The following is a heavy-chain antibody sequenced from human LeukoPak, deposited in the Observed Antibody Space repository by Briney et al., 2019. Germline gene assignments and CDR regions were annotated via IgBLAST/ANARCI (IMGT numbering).Heavy chain of an antibody. V-gene: IGHV3-23*01. CDR1: GVTLSNYA. Sequence: GGSLRLSCVASGVTLSNYAMSWARQAPGKGLEWVSGISSSGSGGNTYYADSVKGRFTISRDNSKNTLYLQMNSLRAEDTAVYYCARVEMATINYYYYGMDVWGQGTTVTVSS. CDR3: ARVEMATINYYYYGMDV. CDR2: ISSSGSGGNT. J-gene: IGHJ6*02. D-gene: IGHD5-24*01.